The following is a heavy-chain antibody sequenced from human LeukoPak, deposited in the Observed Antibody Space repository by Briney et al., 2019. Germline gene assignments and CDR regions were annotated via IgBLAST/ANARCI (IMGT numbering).Heavy chain of an antibody. J-gene: IGHJ4*02. CDR3: ARGRPVTGSFYFDY. CDR2: IYHSGST. CDR1: GGSNSSSNW. D-gene: IGHD1-26*01. V-gene: IGHV4-4*02. Sequence: SETLSLTCAVSGGSNSSSNWWNWVRQPPGKGLEWIGEIYHSGSTNYNPPLKSRVTISLDKSKNQFSLKLSSVTAADTAVYYCARGRPVTGSFYFDYWGQGTLVTVSS.